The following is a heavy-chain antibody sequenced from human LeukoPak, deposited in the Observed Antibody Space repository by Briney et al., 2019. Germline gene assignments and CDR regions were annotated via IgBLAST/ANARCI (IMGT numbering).Heavy chain of an antibody. CDR1: GFTFSSYS. CDR3: AREGLGLRLGELSSFDY. V-gene: IGHV3-21*01. CDR2: ISSSSSYI. Sequence: GGSLRLSCAASGFTFSSYSMNWVRQAPGKGLEWVPSISSSSSYIYYADSVKGRFTISRDNAKNSLYLQMNSLRAEDTAVYYCAREGLGLRLGELSSFDYWGQGTLVTVSS. J-gene: IGHJ4*02. D-gene: IGHD3-16*02.